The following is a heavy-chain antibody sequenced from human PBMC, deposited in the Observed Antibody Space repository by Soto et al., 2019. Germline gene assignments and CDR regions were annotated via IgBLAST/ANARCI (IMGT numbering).Heavy chain of an antibody. D-gene: IGHD4-4*01. CDR1: GFTFSSYA. V-gene: IGHV3-23*01. CDR2: ISGSGGST. CDR3: AKAYRWLQFEIPLGL. J-gene: IGHJ4*02. Sequence: EVQLLESGGGLVQPGGSLRLSCAASGFTFSSYAMSWVRQAPGKGLEWVSAISGSGGSTYYADSVKGRFTTSRDNSKNTLYLQMNSLRAEDTAVYYCAKAYRWLQFEIPLGLWGQGTLVTVSS.